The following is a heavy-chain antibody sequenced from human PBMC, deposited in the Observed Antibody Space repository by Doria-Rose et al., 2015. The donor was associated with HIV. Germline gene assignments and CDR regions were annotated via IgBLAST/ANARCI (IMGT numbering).Heavy chain of an antibody. D-gene: IGHD6-13*01. V-gene: IGHV2-26*01. CDR2: ICPDDER. CDR3: ARIKSSRWYHKYYFDF. Sequence: QESGPVLVKPTETLTLTCTVSGVSLSSPGMGVSWIRQPPGKALEWLAHICPDDERSYKTSLKSRPTISRGTSKSQVVLTMTDRDPVDTATYYCARIKSSRWYHKYYFDFWGQGTLGIVSA. J-gene: IGHJ4*02. CDR1: GVSLSSPGMG.